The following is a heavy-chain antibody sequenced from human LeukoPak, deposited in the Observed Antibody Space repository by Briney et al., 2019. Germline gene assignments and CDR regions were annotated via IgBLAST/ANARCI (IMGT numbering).Heavy chain of an antibody. D-gene: IGHD2-21*02. CDR1: GGSISSYY. V-gene: IGHV4-59*01. Sequence: SETLSLTCTVSGGSISSYYWSWIRQPPGKGLEWIGYVFNSGRTNLNPSLRSRATMSVDTSKNQFSLNLSSLTAADTAVYYCAGRQHVVAVTATRGSFDMWGQGTMVTVSS. J-gene: IGHJ3*02. CDR2: VFNSGRT. CDR3: AGRQHVVAVTATRGSFDM.